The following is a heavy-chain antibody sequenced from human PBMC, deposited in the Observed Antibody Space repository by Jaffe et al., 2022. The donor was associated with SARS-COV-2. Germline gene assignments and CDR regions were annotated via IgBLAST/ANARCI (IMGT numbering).Heavy chain of an antibody. Sequence: EVQLLESGGGLVQPGGSLRLSCAASGFTFSSYAMSWVRQAPGKGLEWVSAISGSGGSTYYADSVKGRFTISRDNSKNTLYLQMNSLRAEDTAVYYCAKGPPGAFWSGPRYYFDYWGQGTLVTVSS. CDR1: GFTFSSYA. D-gene: IGHD3-3*01. V-gene: IGHV3-23*01. J-gene: IGHJ4*02. CDR3: AKGPPGAFWSGPRYYFDY. CDR2: ISGSGGST.